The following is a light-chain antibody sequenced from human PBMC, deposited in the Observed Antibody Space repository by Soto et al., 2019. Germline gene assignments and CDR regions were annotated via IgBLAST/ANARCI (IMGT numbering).Light chain of an antibody. CDR2: AAS. CDR3: QHYNSYSEA. Sequence: DIHMTQSPSSLSASVGYRVTITCGASQSISTYLNWYQQKPGKAPKLLIYAASSLQSGVPSRFSGSGSGTEFTLTISSLPPDDFAPYYCQHYNSYSEAFGQGTKVDNK. V-gene: IGKV1-39*01. CDR1: QSISTY. J-gene: IGKJ1*01.